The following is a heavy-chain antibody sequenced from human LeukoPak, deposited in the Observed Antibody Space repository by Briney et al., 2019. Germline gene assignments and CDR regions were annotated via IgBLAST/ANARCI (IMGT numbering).Heavy chain of an antibody. CDR2: IYSGGST. CDR1: GFTVSNNY. D-gene: IGHD5-18*01. J-gene: IGHJ4*02. Sequence: GGSLKLSCAASGFTVSNNYMNWVRQAPGKGLEWVSFIYSGGSTYYADSVKARFTISRDNSKNTLYLQMNSRRAEDTAVYYCARNTEWGYFDYWGQGTLVTVSS. V-gene: IGHV3-66*01. CDR3: ARNTEWGYFDY.